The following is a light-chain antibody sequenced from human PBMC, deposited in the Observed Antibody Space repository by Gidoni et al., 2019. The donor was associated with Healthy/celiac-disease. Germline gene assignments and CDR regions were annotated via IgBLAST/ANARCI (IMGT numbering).Light chain of an antibody. V-gene: IGKV3-11*01. CDR3: QQRSNWPPT. Sequence: EIELTQSPATLSLSPGERATPSCRASQSVSSYLAWYHQKPGQAPRLLIYDASNMATGIPARFSGGGSGTDFTLTISNLEPEDFAVYYCQQRSNWPPTFGQGTKVEIK. CDR1: QSVSSY. J-gene: IGKJ1*01. CDR2: DAS.